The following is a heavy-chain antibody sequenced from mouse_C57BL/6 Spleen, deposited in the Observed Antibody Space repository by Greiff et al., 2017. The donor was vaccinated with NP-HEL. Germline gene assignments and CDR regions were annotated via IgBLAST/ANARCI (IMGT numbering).Heavy chain of an antibody. Sequence: VQLKQSGPGMVKPSQSLSLTCTVTGYSITSGYDWHWIRHFPGNNLEWMGYISYSGSTNYNPSLKSRISITHDTSKNHFFLKLNSVTTEDTATYYCASSSGDAMDYWGQGTSVTVSS. CDR3: ASSSGDAMDY. CDR2: ISYSGST. D-gene: IGHD3-2*02. CDR1: GYSITSGYD. V-gene: IGHV3-1*01. J-gene: IGHJ4*01.